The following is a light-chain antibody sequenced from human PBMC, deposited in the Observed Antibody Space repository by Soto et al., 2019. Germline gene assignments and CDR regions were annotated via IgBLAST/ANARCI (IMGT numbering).Light chain of an antibody. CDR2: EVS. J-gene: IGLJ2*01. CDR1: SSDVGGYNY. Sequence: QSVLTQPPSASGSPGHSVTISCTGTSSDVGGYNYVSWYQQHPGKAPKLMIYEVSKRPSGVPDRFSGSKSGNTAALTVSGLQSEDEADYYCSSYAGSTNLVFGGGTKLTVL. V-gene: IGLV2-8*01. CDR3: SSYAGSTNLV.